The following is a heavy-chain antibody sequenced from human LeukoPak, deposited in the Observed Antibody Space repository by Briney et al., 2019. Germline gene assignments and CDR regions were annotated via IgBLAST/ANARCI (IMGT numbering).Heavy chain of an antibody. CDR1: GFIFSDFW. CDR3: ARGGGLDV. CDR2: INHNGNVN. J-gene: IGHJ6*02. Sequence: GGSLRLSCVASGFIFSDFWMNWARQAPGKGLEWVASINHNGNVNYYVDSVKGRFTISRDNAKNSLYLQMSNLRAEDTAVYFCARGGGLDVWGQGATVTVSS. D-gene: IGHD3-16*01. V-gene: IGHV3-7*03.